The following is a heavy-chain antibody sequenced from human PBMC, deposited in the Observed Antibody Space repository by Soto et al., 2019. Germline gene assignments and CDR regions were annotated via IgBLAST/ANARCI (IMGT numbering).Heavy chain of an antibody. CDR2: IIPILGIA. Sequence: QVQLVQSGAEVKKPGSSVKVSCRTSGGTLSSYTISWVRQAPGQGLEWMGRIIPILGIANYAQKFQGRVTITADKSTSTAYMELSSLSSEDTAVYYCARDLSLRSSYAWGQGTLVTVSS. CDR1: GGTLSSYT. D-gene: IGHD3-16*01. J-gene: IGHJ5*02. V-gene: IGHV1-69*08. CDR3: ARDLSLRSSYA.